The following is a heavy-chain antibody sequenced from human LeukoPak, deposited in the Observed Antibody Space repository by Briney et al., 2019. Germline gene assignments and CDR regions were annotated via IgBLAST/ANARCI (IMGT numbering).Heavy chain of an antibody. CDR1: GFTFSNLW. J-gene: IGHJ4*02. CDR3: ASCGYGGNCYLDY. D-gene: IGHD4-23*01. CDR2: IKQDGSQK. Sequence: GGSLRLSCAASGFTFSNLWMSWVRQAPGNGLEWVANIKQDGSQKYYVDSVKGRFTISRDNAKNSLHLQMNSLRAEDTAVYYCASCGYGGNCYLDYWGQGTLVTVSS. V-gene: IGHV3-7*01.